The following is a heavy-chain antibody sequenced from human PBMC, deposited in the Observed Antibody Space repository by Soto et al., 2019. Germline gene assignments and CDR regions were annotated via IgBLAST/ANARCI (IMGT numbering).Heavy chain of an antibody. CDR3: AKDAGSSSWEYYDYMDV. V-gene: IGHV3-23*01. J-gene: IGHJ6*03. CDR2: ISGSGGST. Sequence: GGSLRLSCAASGFTFSSYAMSWVRQAPGKGLEWVSAISGSGGSTYYADSVKGRFTISRDNSKNTLYLQMNSLRAEDTAVYYCAKDAGSSSWEYYDYMDVWGKGTTVTVSS. CDR1: GFTFSSYA. D-gene: IGHD6-13*01.